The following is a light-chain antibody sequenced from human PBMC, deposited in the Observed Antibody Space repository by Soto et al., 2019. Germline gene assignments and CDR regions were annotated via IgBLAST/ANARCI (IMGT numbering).Light chain of an antibody. J-gene: IGLJ3*02. CDR1: TSDVENYDY. V-gene: IGLV2-23*01. Sequence: QSALTQPASVSGSPGQSIIISCTEATSDVENYDYVSWFQQHPGKAPRLMIYEGSRRPSGVSNRFSGSKSGKTASLTISGLQTEDEADYYCCSYVASSTYVFGTGTKLTVL. CDR3: CSYVASSTYV. CDR2: EGS.